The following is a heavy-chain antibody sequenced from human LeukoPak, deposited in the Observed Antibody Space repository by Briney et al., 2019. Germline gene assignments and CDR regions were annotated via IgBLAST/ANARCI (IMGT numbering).Heavy chain of an antibody. D-gene: IGHD3-10*01. CDR1: GFTFSNAW. V-gene: IGHV3-15*01. CDR2: IKSKADGGTT. J-gene: IGHJ6*03. Sequence: AGSLRLSCAASGFTFSNAWMSWVRQAPGKGLEWVGRIKSKADGGTTDYAAPVKGRFTISRDDSKNTLYLQMNSLKTEDTAVYYCTTVVRITMVRGVISYYYYYMDVWGKGTTVTVSS. CDR3: TTVVRITMVRGVISYYYYYMDV.